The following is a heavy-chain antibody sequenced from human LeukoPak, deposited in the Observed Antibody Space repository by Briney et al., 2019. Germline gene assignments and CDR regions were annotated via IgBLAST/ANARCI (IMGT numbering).Heavy chain of an antibody. CDR1: GYIFTNYY. D-gene: IGHD5-12*01. V-gene: IGHV1-46*01. CDR2: INTSGGST. Sequence: ASVKVSCKASGYIFTNYYMHWVRQAPGQGLEWMGIINTSGGSTSSAQKFQGRVTMTRDTSTSTVYMELSSLRSEDTALYYCANDAFLSGSLSPIDYWGQGTLVTVSS. J-gene: IGHJ4*02. CDR3: ANDAFLSGSLSPIDY.